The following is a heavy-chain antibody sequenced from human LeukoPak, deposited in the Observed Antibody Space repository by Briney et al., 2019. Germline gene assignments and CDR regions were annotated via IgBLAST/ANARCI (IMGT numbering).Heavy chain of an antibody. D-gene: IGHD1-1*01. CDR1: GFTFDDYA. CDR3: AKPLERDDAFDI. Sequence: PGGSLRLSCAASGFTFDDYAMHWVRQAPGKGLEWVSGISWNGGSIGYADSVKGRFTISRDNAKNSLYLQMNSLRAEDTALYYCAKPLERDDAFDIWGQGTMVTVSS. V-gene: IGHV3-9*01. CDR2: ISWNGGSI. J-gene: IGHJ3*02.